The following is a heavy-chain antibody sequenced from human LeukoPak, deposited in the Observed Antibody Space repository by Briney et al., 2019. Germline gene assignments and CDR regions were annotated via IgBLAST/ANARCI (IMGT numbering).Heavy chain of an antibody. J-gene: IGHJ4*02. CDR3: ARPMGYGSGSYYSYFDY. CDR2: INHSGST. Sequence: SETLSLTCAVYGGSFSGYYWSWIRQPPGKGLEWIGEINHSGSTNYNPSLKSRVTISVDTSKNQLSLKLSSVTAADTAVYYCARPMGYGSGSYYSYFDYWGQGTLVTVSS. V-gene: IGHV4-34*01. CDR1: GGSFSGYY. D-gene: IGHD3-10*01.